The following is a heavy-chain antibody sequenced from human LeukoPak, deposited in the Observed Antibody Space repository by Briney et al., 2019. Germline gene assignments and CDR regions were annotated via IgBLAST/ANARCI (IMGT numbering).Heavy chain of an antibody. CDR2: VNPNSGDT. CDR1: GYTFTGYY. J-gene: IGHJ5*01. CDR3: ARASGSYWWFDS. V-gene: IGHV1-2*02. D-gene: IGHD1-26*01. Sequence: ASVKVSCKVSGYTFTGYYLHWVRQAPGQGLEWMGCVNPNSGDTNYAQKFRGSVTMTRDTSISTVYMELSRLRSDDTAVYYCARASGSYWWFDSWGQGTLVTVSS.